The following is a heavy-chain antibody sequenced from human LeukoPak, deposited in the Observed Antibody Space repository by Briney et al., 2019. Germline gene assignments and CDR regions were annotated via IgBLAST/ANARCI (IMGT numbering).Heavy chain of an antibody. J-gene: IGHJ4*02. V-gene: IGHV3-23*01. CDR2: ISGSGGST. CDR1: GFTFSSYA. CDR3: AKESQRSSASYYVY. D-gene: IGHD3-10*01. Sequence: PGGSLRLSCAASGFTFSSYAMSWLRQAPGKGLEWVSAISGSGGSTYYADSVQGRFTIPRDNYKNTLYLQMNRLTAKDRAVYYLAKESQRSSASYYVYCGQGSLVTAYS.